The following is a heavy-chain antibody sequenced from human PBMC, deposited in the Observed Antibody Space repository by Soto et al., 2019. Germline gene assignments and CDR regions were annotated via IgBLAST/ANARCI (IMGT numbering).Heavy chain of an antibody. CDR3: ARGRRRPRGSGSDGMDV. V-gene: IGHV4-34*01. CDR1: GGSFSGYY. J-gene: IGHJ6*02. D-gene: IGHD3-10*01. Sequence: SETLSLTCAVYGGSFSGYYWSWIRQPPGKGLEWIGEINHSGSTNYNPSLKSRVTISVDTSKNQFSLKLSSVTAADTAVYYCARGRRRPRGSGSDGMDVWGQGTTVTVSS. CDR2: INHSGST.